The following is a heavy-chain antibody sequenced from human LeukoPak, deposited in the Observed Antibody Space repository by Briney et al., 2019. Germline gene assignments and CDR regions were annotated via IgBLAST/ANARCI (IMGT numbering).Heavy chain of an antibody. CDR1: GYTFVTYG. J-gene: IGHJ4*02. CDR3: ARDDFGFDS. V-gene: IGHV1-18*01. D-gene: IGHD3/OR15-3a*01. Sequence: ASVKVSCKASGYTFVTYGISWVRQAPGQGLEWMGWINPHTGDTKNAQKFHDRVTMTADPFTDTAYMELRSLRSDDTAVYYCARDDFGFDSWGQGTLVTVS. CDR2: INPHTGDT.